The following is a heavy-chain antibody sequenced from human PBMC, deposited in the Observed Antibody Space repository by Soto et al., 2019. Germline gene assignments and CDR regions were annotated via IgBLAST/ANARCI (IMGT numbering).Heavy chain of an antibody. CDR2: IYSGGST. J-gene: IGHJ4*02. Sequence: GGSLRLSCAASGFTVSSNYMSWVRQAPGKGLEWVSVIYSGGSTYYADSVKGRFTISRDNSKNTLYLQMNSLRAEDTAVYYCARAVYGDYFDYWGQGTLVTVSS. D-gene: IGHD1-20*01. V-gene: IGHV3-53*01. CDR1: GFTVSSNY. CDR3: ARAVYGDYFDY.